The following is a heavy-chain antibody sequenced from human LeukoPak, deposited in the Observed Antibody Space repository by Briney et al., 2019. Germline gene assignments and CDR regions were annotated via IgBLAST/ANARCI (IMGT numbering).Heavy chain of an antibody. Sequence: GGSLRLSCAASGFSFSTYEMNWVRQPPGKGLEWISYIGIDSGNTKYADSVKGRFTISADNAKNSLYLQMNSLRVEDTAVYYCARDHNFAFDNWGQGTLVTVSS. CDR2: IGIDSGNT. CDR3: ARDHNFAFDN. D-gene: IGHD5-24*01. CDR1: GFSFSTYE. J-gene: IGHJ4*02. V-gene: IGHV3-48*03.